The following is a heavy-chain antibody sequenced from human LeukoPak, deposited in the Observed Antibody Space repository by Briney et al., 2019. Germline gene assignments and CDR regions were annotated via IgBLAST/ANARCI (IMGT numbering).Heavy chain of an antibody. D-gene: IGHD3-22*01. V-gene: IGHV4-61*05. CDR2: IHYTGST. Sequence: SETLSLTCTVSGDSISSSTYYWSWIRQPPGKGLEWIGYIHYTGSTNYNPSLKSRVTISEDTSKNQFSLKLSFVTAADTAVYYCARYNFDSSGYYRRWFDPWGQGTLVTVSS. CDR1: GDSISSSTYY. CDR3: ARYNFDSSGYYRRWFDP. J-gene: IGHJ5*02.